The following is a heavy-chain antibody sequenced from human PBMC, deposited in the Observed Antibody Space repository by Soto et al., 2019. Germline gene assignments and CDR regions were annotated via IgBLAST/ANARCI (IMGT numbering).Heavy chain of an antibody. D-gene: IGHD6-13*01. CDR3: TNGRRQQPPLD. V-gene: IGHV3-30*18. Sequence: GGSLRLSCAASGFTFSNYVMQWVRQAPGKGLEWVAVISYDGSSKFYADSEGRFTISRDNSKNTLYLQMNSLRAEDTAVYYCTNGRRQQPPLDWGQGTLVTVSS. J-gene: IGHJ4*02. CDR2: ISYDGSSK. CDR1: GFTFSNYV.